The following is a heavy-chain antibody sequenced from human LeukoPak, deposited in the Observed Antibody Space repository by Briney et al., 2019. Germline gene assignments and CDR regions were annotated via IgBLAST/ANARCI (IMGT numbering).Heavy chain of an antibody. Sequence: GGSLRLSCAASGFTFSNYWVNWVRQAPGKGLEWVANIKQGGTEKYYMDSVKGRFTISRDNAKNSLYLQMSSLRAEDTAVYYCGMAMDVWGRGTTVTVSS. V-gene: IGHV3-7*05. CDR3: GMAMDV. J-gene: IGHJ6*02. CDR1: GFTFSNYW. D-gene: IGHD5-24*01. CDR2: IKQGGTEK.